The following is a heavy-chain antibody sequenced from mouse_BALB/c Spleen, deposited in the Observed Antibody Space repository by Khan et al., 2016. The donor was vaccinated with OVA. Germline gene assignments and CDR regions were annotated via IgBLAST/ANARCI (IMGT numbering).Heavy chain of an antibody. CDR1: GFTFSNYW. D-gene: IGHD3-3*01. CDR3: ARGWDWYFDV. J-gene: IGHJ1*01. CDR2: IRLKSNIYAT. V-gene: IGHV6-6*02. Sequence: EVKLEESGGGLVQPGGSMKLSCVASGFTFSNYWMNWVRQSPEKGFEWVAEIRLKSNIYATHYAESVRGRFTISSDDSRSSVYLQMNKLGAEDTGVYYCARGWDWYFDVWGEGTTVTVSS.